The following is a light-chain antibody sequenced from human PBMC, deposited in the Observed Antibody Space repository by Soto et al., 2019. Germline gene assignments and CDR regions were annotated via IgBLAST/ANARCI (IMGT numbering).Light chain of an antibody. J-gene: IGKJ4*01. CDR1: RNINSK. Sequence: EIVMTQSPATLSLSPGERATLSCRASRNINSKLAWYQQKPGQAPRLLISGASTRATGIPARFSGSGSVTECTLTISSLQSEDLAVYYCQQYYDYPPLIFGGGTKVEIK. CDR3: QQYYDYPPLI. V-gene: IGKV3-15*01. CDR2: GAS.